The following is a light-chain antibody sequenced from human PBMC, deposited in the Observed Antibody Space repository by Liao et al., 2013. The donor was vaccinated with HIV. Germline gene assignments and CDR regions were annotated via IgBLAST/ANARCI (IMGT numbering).Light chain of an antibody. V-gene: IGLV3-21*01. CDR2: YNS. Sequence: SYVLTQPPSVSVAPGKTARISCGGIDIGSKSVHWYQQWPGQAPVLVIYYNSDRPSGIPERFSGSNSGNTATLTISRVEPGDEADYYCQLWDSSSDHPYVFGTGTQVTVL. J-gene: IGLJ1*01. CDR1: DIGSKS. CDR3: QLWDSSSDHPYV.